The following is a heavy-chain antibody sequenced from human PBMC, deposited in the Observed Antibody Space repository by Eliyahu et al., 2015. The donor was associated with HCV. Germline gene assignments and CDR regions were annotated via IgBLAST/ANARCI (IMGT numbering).Heavy chain of an antibody. V-gene: IGHV4-34*02. CDR3: ARGWVTKGRYGFDV. Sequence: QVKLQQWGAGLXKASETLSLTCAVHGGSFSGYYWNWIRQXPGKGVEWIGEXSHSGGTKXSPSLKSRVTISEDMSNDEFSLKLTSVTAADTAVYFCARGWVTKGRYGFDVWGQGTTVTVS. CDR1: GGSFSGYY. J-gene: IGHJ6*02. D-gene: IGHD4-17*01. CDR2: XSHSGGT.